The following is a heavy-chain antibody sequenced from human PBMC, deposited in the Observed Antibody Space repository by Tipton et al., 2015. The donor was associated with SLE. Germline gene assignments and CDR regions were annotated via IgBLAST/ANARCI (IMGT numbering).Heavy chain of an antibody. CDR3: ARDWGSSYFDY. D-gene: IGHD6-13*01. CDR1: GFTFSSYS. J-gene: IGHJ4*02. CDR2: ISSSSSYI. V-gene: IGHV3-21*01. Sequence: VQLVQSGGGLIQPGRSLRLSCAASGFTFSSYSMNWVRQAPGKGLEWVSSISSSSSYIYYADSVKGRFTISRDNAKNSLYLQMNSLRAEDTAVYYCARDWGSSYFDYWGQGTLVTVSS.